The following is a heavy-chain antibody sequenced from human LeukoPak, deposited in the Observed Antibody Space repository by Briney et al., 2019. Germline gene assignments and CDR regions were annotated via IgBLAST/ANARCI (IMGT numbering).Heavy chain of an antibody. J-gene: IGHJ3*02. CDR3: AREGYHDFWSGFPEHDAFDI. CDR2: IYYSGST. D-gene: IGHD3-3*01. V-gene: IGHV4-59*01. CDR1: GGSISSYY. Sequence: SETLSLTCTVSGGSISSYYWSWIRQPPGKGLEWIGYIYYSGSTNYNPSLKSRVTISVDTSKNQFSLKLSSVTAADTAVYYCAREGYHDFWSGFPEHDAFDIWGQGTMVTVSS.